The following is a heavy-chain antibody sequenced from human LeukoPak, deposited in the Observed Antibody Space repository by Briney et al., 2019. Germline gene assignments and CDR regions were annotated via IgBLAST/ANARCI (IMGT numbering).Heavy chain of an antibody. Sequence: GGSLRLSCAASGFTFSSYWMSWVRQAPGKGLEWVSAISSTGGTTYYADSVKGRFTISRDNSKNKLYLQINSLRAEDTAICYGSKHADRGAYCSGGSCYPYYYYYTDVWGEGTTVTISS. CDR3: SKHADRGAYCSGGSCYPYYYYYTDV. J-gene: IGHJ6*03. CDR2: ISSTGGTT. D-gene: IGHD2-15*01. CDR1: GFTFSSYW. V-gene: IGHV3-23*01.